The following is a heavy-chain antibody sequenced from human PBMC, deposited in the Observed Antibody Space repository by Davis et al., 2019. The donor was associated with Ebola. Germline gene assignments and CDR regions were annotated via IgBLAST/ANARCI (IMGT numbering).Heavy chain of an antibody. CDR3: ARGITMVRGVIRKPYYYGMDV. CDR2: INHSGST. D-gene: IGHD3-10*01. Sequence: PSETLSLTCAVYGGSFSGYYWSWIRQPPGKGLEWIGEINHSGSTNYNPSLKSRVTISVDTSKNQFSLKLSSVTAADTAVYYCARGITMVRGVIRKPYYYGMDVWGQGTTVTVSS. CDR1: GGSFSGYY. V-gene: IGHV4-34*01. J-gene: IGHJ6*02.